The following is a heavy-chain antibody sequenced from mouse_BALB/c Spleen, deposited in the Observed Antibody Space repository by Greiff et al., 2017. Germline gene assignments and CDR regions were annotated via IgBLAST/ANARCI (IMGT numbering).Heavy chain of an antibody. J-gene: IGHJ4*01. Sequence: VQLQQSGAELVRPGASVTLSCKASGYTFTDYEIHWVKQTPVHGLEWIGAIDPETGGTAYNQKFKGKATLTADKSSSTAYMELRSLTSEDSAVYYCTRRGGNAMDYWGQGTSVTVSS. CDR2: IDPETGGT. CDR3: TRRGGNAMDY. CDR1: GYTFTDYE. V-gene: IGHV1-15*01.